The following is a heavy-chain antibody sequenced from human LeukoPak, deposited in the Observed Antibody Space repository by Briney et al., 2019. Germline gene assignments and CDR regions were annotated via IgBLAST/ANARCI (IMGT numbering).Heavy chain of an antibody. CDR2: IKEDGSEK. Sequence: GGSLRLSCAAPGFTFSSYWMSWVRQAPGKGLEWLANIKEDGSEKYYVDSVKGRFTISRDNAKNSLYLQMNSLRDEDTAIYYCAREIGSAARGRWGQGTQVTVSS. D-gene: IGHD6-13*01. J-gene: IGHJ4*02. V-gene: IGHV3-7*05. CDR3: AREIGSAARGR. CDR1: GFTFSSYW.